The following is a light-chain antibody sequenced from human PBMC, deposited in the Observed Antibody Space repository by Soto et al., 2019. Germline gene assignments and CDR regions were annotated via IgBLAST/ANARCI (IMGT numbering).Light chain of an antibody. CDR3: AAWDDSLNVYF. CDR2: SNN. V-gene: IGLV1-44*01. Sequence: QSVLTQPPSASGTPGQRVTISCSGSSSNIGSNTVNWYQQLPGTAPKLLIYSNNQRPSGVPDRFSGSKSGTSASLAISGLKSEDGADYYCAAWDDSLNVYFFGPGTKPTVL. CDR1: SSNIGSNT. J-gene: IGLJ1*01.